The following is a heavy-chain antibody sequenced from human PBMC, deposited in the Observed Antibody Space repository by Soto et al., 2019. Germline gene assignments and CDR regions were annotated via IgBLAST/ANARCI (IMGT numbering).Heavy chain of an antibody. J-gene: IGHJ4*02. CDR1: GYTFTSYA. D-gene: IGHD5-12*01. CDR3: ARNEVGLRVFDY. Sequence: QVQLVQSGAEEKKPGASVKVSCKASGYTFTSYAMHWVRQAPGQRLEWMGWINAGNGNTKYSQKLQGRVTITRDTSESKAYMELSSMRSEDTAVYYCARNEVGLRVFDYWGQGTLVTVSS. V-gene: IGHV1-3*05. CDR2: INAGNGNT.